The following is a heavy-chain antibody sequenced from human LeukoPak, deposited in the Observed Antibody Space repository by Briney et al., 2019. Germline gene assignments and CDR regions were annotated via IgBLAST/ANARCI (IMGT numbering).Heavy chain of an antibody. D-gene: IGHD6-13*01. CDR1: GLTFSGYV. V-gene: IGHV3-23*01. J-gene: IGHJ6*02. Sequence: GGSLRLSCAASGLTFSGYVMSWARQAPGKGLEWVAAISANGGRTYYTESVKGRFTISRDNAKNSLYLQMNSLRAEDTAVYYCAGDRIAAVGRYGLDVWGQGATVTVSS. CDR2: ISANGGRT. CDR3: AGDRIAAVGRYGLDV.